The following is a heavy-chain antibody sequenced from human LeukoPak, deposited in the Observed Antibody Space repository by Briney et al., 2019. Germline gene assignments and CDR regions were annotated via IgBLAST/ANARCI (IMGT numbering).Heavy chain of an antibody. J-gene: IGHJ2*01. CDR2: IYYSGST. V-gene: IGHV4-61*08. CDR1: GGSISSGGYY. Sequence: SETLSLTCTVSGGSISSGGYYWSWIRQHPGKGLEWIGYIYYSGSTNYNPSLKSRVTISVDTSKNQFSLKLSSVTAADTAVYYCARDSPPRYWYFDLWGRGTLVTVSS. CDR3: ARDSPPRYWYFDL.